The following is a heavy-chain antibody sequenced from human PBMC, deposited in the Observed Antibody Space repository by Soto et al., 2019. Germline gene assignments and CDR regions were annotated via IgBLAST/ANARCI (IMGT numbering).Heavy chain of an antibody. Sequence: EVQLVESGGGLVQPGGSLRLSCAASGFTFSSYDMHWVRQATGKGLEWVSAIGTAGDTYYPGSVKGRFTISRENAKNSLYLQMNSLRAEDTAVYSCARGRYNWNDGWYYFDYWGQGTLVTVSS. J-gene: IGHJ4*02. CDR3: ARGRYNWNDGWYYFDY. D-gene: IGHD1-1*01. CDR1: GFTFSSYD. V-gene: IGHV3-13*01. CDR2: IGTAGDT.